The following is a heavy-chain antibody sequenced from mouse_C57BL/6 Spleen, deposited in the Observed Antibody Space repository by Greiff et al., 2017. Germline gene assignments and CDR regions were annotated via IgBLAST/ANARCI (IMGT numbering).Heavy chain of an antibody. D-gene: IGHD2-4*01. Sequence: QVQLQQPGAELVRPGSSVKLSCKASGYTFPSYWMHWVKQRPIQGLEWIGNIDPSDSEPHYNQKFKDKATLTVDKASSTAYMQLSSLTSEDSAVYYCARGIYYDYDGGNFDYWGQGTTLTVSS. CDR1: GYTFPSYW. CDR3: ARGIYYDYDGGNFDY. J-gene: IGHJ2*01. V-gene: IGHV1-52*01. CDR2: IDPSDSEP.